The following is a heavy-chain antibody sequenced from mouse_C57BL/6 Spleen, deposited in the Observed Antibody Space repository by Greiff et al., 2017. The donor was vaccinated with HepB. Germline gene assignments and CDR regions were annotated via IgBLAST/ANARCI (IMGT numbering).Heavy chain of an antibody. CDR2: IYPGGGYT. D-gene: IGHD2-4*01. Sequence: VQLQQSGAELVRPGTSVKMSCKASGYTFTNYWIGWAKQRPGHGLEWIGDIYPGGGYTNYNEKFKGKATLTADKSSSTAYMQFSSLTSEDSAIYYCARIGRYDYDATLYAMDYWGQGTSVTVSS. CDR1: GYTFTNYW. CDR3: ARIGRYDYDATLYAMDY. J-gene: IGHJ4*01. V-gene: IGHV1-63*01.